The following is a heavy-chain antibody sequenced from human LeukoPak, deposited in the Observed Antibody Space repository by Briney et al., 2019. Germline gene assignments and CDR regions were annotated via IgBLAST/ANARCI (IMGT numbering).Heavy chain of an antibody. V-gene: IGHV4-31*03. D-gene: IGHD1-26*01. CDR1: GGSISSGGYY. CDR3: ARGEPYYFDY. CDR2: IYYSGST. J-gene: IGHJ4*02. Sequence: SQTLSLTCTASGGSISSGGYYWSWIRQHPGKGLEWTAYIYYSGSTYYNPSLKSRVTISVDTSKNQFSLRLSSVTAADTAVYYCARGEPYYFDYWGQGTLVTVSS.